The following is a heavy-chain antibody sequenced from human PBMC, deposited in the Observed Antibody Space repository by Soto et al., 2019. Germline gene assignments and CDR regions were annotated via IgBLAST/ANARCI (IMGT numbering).Heavy chain of an antibody. D-gene: IGHD5-18*01. CDR3: ARPLGYSYGSGY. Sequence: GASVKVSCKASGYTFTSYAMHWVRQAPGQRLEWMGWINAGNGNTKYSQKFQGRVTITRDTSASTAYMELSSLRSEDTAVYYCARPLGYSYGSGYWGQGTLVTVSS. CDR1: GYTFTSYA. CDR2: INAGNGNT. J-gene: IGHJ4*02. V-gene: IGHV1-3*01.